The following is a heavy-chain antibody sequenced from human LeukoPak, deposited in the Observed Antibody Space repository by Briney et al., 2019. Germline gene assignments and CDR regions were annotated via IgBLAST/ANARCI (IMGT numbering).Heavy chain of an antibody. Sequence: GALSLSCAASGFLLSSNYLSWVRQAPGKGLEWVSVIYSGGNSYYADSVQGRFTISRDNSKNTLYLQMNGPRAEDTAVYYCAREPYSEAGYFDLWGRGTLVTVSS. V-gene: IGHV3-53*01. CDR2: IYSGGNS. CDR3: AREPYSEAGYFDL. D-gene: IGHD4-11*01. CDR1: GFLLSSNY. J-gene: IGHJ2*01.